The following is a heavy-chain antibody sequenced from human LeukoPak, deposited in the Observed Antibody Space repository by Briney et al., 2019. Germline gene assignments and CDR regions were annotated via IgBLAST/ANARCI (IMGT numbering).Heavy chain of an antibody. J-gene: IGHJ5*02. Sequence: SETLSLTCAVYGGSFSGYYWSWIRQPPGKGLEWIGEINHSGSTNYNPSLKSRVTISVDTSKNPFSLKLSSVTAADTAVYYCARGRPVLLWFGEPSNWFDPWGQGTLVTVSS. D-gene: IGHD3-10*01. CDR2: INHSGST. CDR1: GGSFSGYY. CDR3: ARGRPVLLWFGEPSNWFDP. V-gene: IGHV4-34*01.